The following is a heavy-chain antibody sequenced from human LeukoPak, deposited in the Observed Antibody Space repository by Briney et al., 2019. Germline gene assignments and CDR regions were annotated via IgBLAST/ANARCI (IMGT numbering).Heavy chain of an antibody. V-gene: IGHV1-18*01. CDR3: ARVFIDSSGYIIDY. CDR1: GYTFTSYG. D-gene: IGHD3-22*01. CDR2: ISAYNGNT. J-gene: IGHJ4*02. Sequence: ASVNVSCNASGYTFTSYGISWVRQAPGQGLERMGWISAYNGNTNYAQKLQGRVTMTTDTSTSTAYMELRSLRSDDTAVYYCARVFIDSSGYIIDYWGQGTLVTVSS.